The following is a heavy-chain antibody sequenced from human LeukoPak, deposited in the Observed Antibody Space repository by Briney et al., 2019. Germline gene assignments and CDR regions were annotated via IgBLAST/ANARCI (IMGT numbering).Heavy chain of an antibody. D-gene: IGHD6-19*01. CDR3: ARDRAAVPGTFDY. V-gene: IGHV1-69*06. CDR2: IIPIFDKS. CDR1: GGTFNNYA. Sequence: SVKVSCKASGGTFNNYATSWVRQAPGQGLEWMGGIIPIFDKSNYAQKFQGRVTITADKSTTTVYMELRRLRSEDTAVYYCARDRAAVPGTFDYWGQGTLVTVSP. J-gene: IGHJ4*02.